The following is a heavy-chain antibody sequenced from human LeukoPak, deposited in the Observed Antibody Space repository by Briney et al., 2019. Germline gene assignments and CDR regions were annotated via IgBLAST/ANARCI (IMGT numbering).Heavy chain of an antibody. V-gene: IGHV1-8*02. CDR1: GGTFSSYV. J-gene: IGHJ5*02. CDR3: ARSGFGSGISFDL. D-gene: IGHD3-10*01. Sequence: ASVKVSCKASGGTFSSYVINWVRQAPGQGLEWMGWMNPNSGDTGYPQKFQGRVTMTRDTSITTAYMELSSLRSEDTAVYYCARSGFGSGISFDLWGQGTLVTVSS. CDR2: MNPNSGDT.